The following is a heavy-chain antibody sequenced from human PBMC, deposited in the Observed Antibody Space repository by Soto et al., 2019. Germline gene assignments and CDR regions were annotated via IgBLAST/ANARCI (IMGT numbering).Heavy chain of an antibody. J-gene: IGHJ4*02. CDR1: GFPFSKYG. V-gene: IGHV3-33*01. CDR2: IWYDGSKK. Sequence: GGSLRLSCAASGFPFSKYGMHWVRQAPGKGLEWVAIIWYDGSKKYYGDSVKGRFTISRDNSKDTLFLQMNSLRADDTAMYYCARIGGSGGDSIEHWGQGTLVTVSS. D-gene: IGHD3-10*01. CDR3: ARIGGSGGDSIEH.